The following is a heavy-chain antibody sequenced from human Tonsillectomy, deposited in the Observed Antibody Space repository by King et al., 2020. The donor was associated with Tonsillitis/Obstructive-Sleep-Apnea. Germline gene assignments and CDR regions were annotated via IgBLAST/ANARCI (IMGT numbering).Heavy chain of an antibody. J-gene: IGHJ6*03. Sequence: TLQESGPVLVKPTETLTLTCTVSGFSLSNAGMGVSWIRQPPGKALEWLAHIFSNDEKSYNTSLETRLTISKDTSRSQVVLTMTNMDPVDTATYYCARAPTSSYFYYYYMDVWGKGTTVTVSS. CDR2: IFSNDEK. V-gene: IGHV2-26*01. CDR1: GFSLSNAGMG. CDR3: ARAPTSSYFYYYYMDV. D-gene: IGHD2-2*01.